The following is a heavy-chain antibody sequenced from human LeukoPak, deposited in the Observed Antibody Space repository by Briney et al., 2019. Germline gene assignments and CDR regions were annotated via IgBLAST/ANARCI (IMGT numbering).Heavy chain of an antibody. Sequence: SETLSLTCAVYGGSFSGYYWSWIRQPPGKGLEWIGEINHSGSTNYNPSLKSRVTISVDTSKNQFSLKLSSVTAADTAVYYCARGRYSLDYWGQGTLVTVPS. D-gene: IGHD5-18*01. CDR2: INHSGST. J-gene: IGHJ4*02. CDR3: ARGRYSLDY. V-gene: IGHV4-34*01. CDR1: GGSFSGYY.